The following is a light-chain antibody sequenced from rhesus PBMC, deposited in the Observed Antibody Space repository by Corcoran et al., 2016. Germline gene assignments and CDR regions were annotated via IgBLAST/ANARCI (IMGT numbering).Light chain of an antibody. V-gene: IGKV2S9*01. J-gene: IGKJ1*01. Sequence: DVVMTQSPLSLPVTPGQPASISCRPSQSLVHRDGKTYLNWLQQKPVPPTRGLIYKFSTRDSGVPDRFSGSGAGTDFTLRIRRVEGEDVGVYYCVQGTHWPPTFGQGTKVEIK. CDR1: QSLVHRDGKTY. CDR3: VQGTHWPPT. CDR2: KFS.